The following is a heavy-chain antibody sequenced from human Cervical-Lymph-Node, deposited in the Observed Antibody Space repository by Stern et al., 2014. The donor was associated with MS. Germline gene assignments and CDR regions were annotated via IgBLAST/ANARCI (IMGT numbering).Heavy chain of an antibody. J-gene: IGHJ4*02. Sequence: VQLVASGGGLVQPGGSLRISCAVSGLTVSSNYMSWVRQAPGKGLEWVSVIYSGDSTYYADSVKGRFTISRDNYKNTLYLQMNRLRAEDTAFYYCASSVDYWGQGTLVTVSS. CDR1: GLTVSSNY. V-gene: IGHV3-66*02. D-gene: IGHD6-25*01. CDR3: ASSVDY. CDR2: IYSGDST.